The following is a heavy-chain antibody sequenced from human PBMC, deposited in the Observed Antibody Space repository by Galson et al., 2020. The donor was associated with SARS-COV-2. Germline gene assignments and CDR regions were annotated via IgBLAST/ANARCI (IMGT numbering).Heavy chain of an antibody. V-gene: IGHV4-34*01. J-gene: IGHJ6*03. Sequence: SETLSLTCAVYGGSFSGYYWSCIRQPPGKGLEWIGEINSSGSTNYNPSLKSRVTISVDTSKNHFSLKLSSATAADTAVYYCARGGRQQLVYYYYYYVDVWGKGTTVTVSS. D-gene: IGHD6-13*01. CDR2: INSSGST. CDR3: ARGGRQQLVYYYYYYVDV. CDR1: GGSFSGYY.